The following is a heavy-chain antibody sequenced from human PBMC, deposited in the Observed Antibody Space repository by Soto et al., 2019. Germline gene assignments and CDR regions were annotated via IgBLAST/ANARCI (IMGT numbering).Heavy chain of an antibody. D-gene: IGHD2-8*01. CDR2: ISRSGGST. CDR1: GFTFSSYA. J-gene: IGHJ3*02. CDR3: GKDDGRSDSAFDI. V-gene: IGHV3-23*01. Sequence: EVQLLESGGGLVQPGGSLRLSCAASGFTFSSYAMDWVRQAPGKGLEWVSAISRSGGSTYYGESVKGRITVSRDNSNNPLYRQINSLIAEDADVYYCGKDDGRSDSAFDIWGQGTMVSVSS.